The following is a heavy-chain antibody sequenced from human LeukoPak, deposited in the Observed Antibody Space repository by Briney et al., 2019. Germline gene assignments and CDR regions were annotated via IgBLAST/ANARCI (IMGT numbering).Heavy chain of an antibody. Sequence: KSGGSLRLSCAASGFTFSSSNMNWVRQAPGKGLEWVSSISSSSNYIYYADSMKGRFTISRDNAKNSLYLQMNNLRAEDTAVYYCARRTVHWYFDLWGRGTLVTVSS. V-gene: IGHV3-21*01. CDR3: ARRTVHWYFDL. CDR1: GFTFSSSN. D-gene: IGHD1-1*01. CDR2: ISSSSNYI. J-gene: IGHJ2*01.